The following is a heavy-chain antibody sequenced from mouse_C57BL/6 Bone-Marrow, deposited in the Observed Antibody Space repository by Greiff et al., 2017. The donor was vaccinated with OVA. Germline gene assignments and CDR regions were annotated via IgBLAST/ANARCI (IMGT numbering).Heavy chain of an antibody. Sequence: QVQLQQPGAELVKPGASVKLSCKASGYTFTSYWMHWVKQRPGRGLEWIGRIYPNSGDTKYNEKFKRQATLTADKPSSLAYRQTSGVTSEDSAVNYCASVGYSYAMDYWGQGTSVTVSS. CDR2: IYPNSGDT. V-gene: IGHV1-72*01. J-gene: IGHJ4*01. CDR3: ASVGYSYAMDY. CDR1: GYTFTSYW.